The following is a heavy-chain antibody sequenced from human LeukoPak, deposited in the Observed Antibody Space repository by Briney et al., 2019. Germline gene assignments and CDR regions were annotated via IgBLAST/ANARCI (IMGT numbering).Heavy chain of an antibody. CDR2: IYYSRST. CDR3: ARHFVEATWN. CDR1: GGSISSYY. Sequence: SETLSLTCTVSGGSISSYYWSWIRQPPGKGLEWIGSIYYSRSTYYNPSLKSRVTISVDTSKNQFSLKLSSVTAADTAVYYCARHFVEATWNWGQGTLVTVSS. V-gene: IGHV4-59*05. J-gene: IGHJ4*02. D-gene: IGHD1-26*01.